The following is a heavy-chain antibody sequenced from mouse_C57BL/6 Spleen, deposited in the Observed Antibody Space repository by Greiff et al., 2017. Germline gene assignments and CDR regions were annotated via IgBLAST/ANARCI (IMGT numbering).Heavy chain of an antibody. CDR3: AREGGYYGSRYGFAY. V-gene: IGHV1-69*01. J-gene: IGHJ3*01. Sequence: QVQLQQPGAELVMPGASVKLSCKASGYTFTSYWMHWVKQRPGQGLEWIGEIDPSDSYTNYNQKFKGKSTLTVDKSSSTAYMQLSSLTSEDSAVYYCAREGGYYGSRYGFAYWGQGTLVTVSA. D-gene: IGHD1-1*01. CDR1: GYTFTSYW. CDR2: IDPSDSYT.